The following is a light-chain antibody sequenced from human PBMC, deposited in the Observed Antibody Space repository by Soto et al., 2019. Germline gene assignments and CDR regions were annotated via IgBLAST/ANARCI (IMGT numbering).Light chain of an antibody. Sequence: DIQMTQSPSSVSASVGDRVTITCRASQGINKWVAWYQQKPGKAPELLIYGTSSLQSGVPSRFSGSGSGTDFTLTISSLQPEDFATYYCQQANSFPWTFGQGTKVEIK. J-gene: IGKJ1*01. CDR3: QQANSFPWT. CDR2: GTS. CDR1: QGINKW. V-gene: IGKV1-12*01.